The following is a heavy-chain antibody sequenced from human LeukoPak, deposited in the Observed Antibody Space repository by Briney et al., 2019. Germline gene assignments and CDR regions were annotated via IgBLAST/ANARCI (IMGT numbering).Heavy chain of an antibody. J-gene: IGHJ4*02. CDR2: INRDGSDT. V-gene: IGHV3-74*01. CDR1: GFTFNSYY. D-gene: IGHD3-10*01. CDR3: AREDFGVDF. Sequence: GGSLRLSCAASGFTFNSYYMNWVRRAPGKGLVWVSRINRDGSDTIYADSVKGRFIISRDNAKNTLFLQVNSLRAEDTAVYYCAREDFGVDFWGQGTQVTVSS.